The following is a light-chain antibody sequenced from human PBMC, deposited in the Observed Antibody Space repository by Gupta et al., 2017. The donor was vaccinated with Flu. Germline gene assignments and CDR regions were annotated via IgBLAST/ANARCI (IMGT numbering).Light chain of an antibody. V-gene: IGLV2-11*03. CDR2: DVN. CDR3: FSGASTDTWL. Sequence: LTNTSTGTNSDVGGDNYVSCDQQDPAKAHILIIYDVNKRPAGVPDRFSGSKSGTAAALTISGLQEDDEADYYCFSGASTDTWLFGEGTRLTVL. CDR1: NSDVGGDNY. J-gene: IGLJ2*01.